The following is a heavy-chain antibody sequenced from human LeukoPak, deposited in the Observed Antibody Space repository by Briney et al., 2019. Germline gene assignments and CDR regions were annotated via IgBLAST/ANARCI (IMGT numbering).Heavy chain of an antibody. V-gene: IGHV1-8*03. CDR1: VYTFTSYD. J-gene: IGHJ6*03. D-gene: IGHD1-7*01. CDR3: ARARTTLYYMDV. CDR2: MNPNSGNT. Sequence: GASVKVSCKASVYTFTSYDINWVRQATGQGLEWMGWMNPNSGNTGYAQKFQGRVTITRNTSISTAYMELSSLRSEDTAVYYCARARTTLYYMDVWGKGTTVTVSS.